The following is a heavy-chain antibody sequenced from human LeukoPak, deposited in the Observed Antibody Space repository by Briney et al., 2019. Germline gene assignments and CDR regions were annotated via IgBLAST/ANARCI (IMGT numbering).Heavy chain of an antibody. CDR3: ARGRMEDIVVVPAAIPHGPYYYYGMDV. CDR2: ISSSVSTL. D-gene: IGHD2-2*02. CDR1: GSTSSDFN. J-gene: IGHJ6*02. V-gene: IGHV3-11*01. Sequence: PGGSLTLSFAVSGSTSSDFNTSWIRQGPGKRLERGLYISSSVSTLYYTDSVKGRFTISRDNAKNQLYLQMNSLRAEDTAVYYCARGRMEDIVVVPAAIPHGPYYYYGMDVWGQGTTVTVSS.